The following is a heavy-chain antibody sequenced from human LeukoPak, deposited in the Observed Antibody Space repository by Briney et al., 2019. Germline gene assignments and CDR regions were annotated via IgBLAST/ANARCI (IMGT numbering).Heavy chain of an antibody. CDR3: AKGGGYSYGFHYFDY. D-gene: IGHD5-18*01. V-gene: IGHV3-23*01. Sequence: PGGSLRLSCAASGFTFSSYAMSWVRQAPGKGPEWVSAISGSGDSTYYADSVKGRFTISRDNSKNTLYLQMNSLRAEDTAVYYCAKGGGYSYGFHYFDYWGQGTLVTVSS. J-gene: IGHJ4*02. CDR1: GFTFSSYA. CDR2: ISGSGDST.